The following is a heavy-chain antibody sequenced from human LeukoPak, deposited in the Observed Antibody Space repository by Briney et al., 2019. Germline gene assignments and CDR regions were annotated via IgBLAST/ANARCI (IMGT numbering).Heavy chain of an antibody. J-gene: IGHJ4*02. Sequence: ASVKVSCKPSGYSFTRYYVHWVRQAPGQGLEWMGIINPTGGATHYAQKFEGRVTMTRDTSTSTVYMELSSLRSEDTAVYYCARGGIVDAGPFDYWGQGTQVTVSS. V-gene: IGHV1-46*01. CDR1: GYSFTRYY. D-gene: IGHD6-13*01. CDR3: ARGGIVDAGPFDY. CDR2: INPTGGAT.